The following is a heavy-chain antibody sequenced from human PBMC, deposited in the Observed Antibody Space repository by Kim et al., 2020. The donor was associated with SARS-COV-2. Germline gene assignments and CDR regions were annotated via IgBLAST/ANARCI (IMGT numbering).Heavy chain of an antibody. CDR3: AGRYYYGSGSPPSFDY. Sequence: KFQGRVTITADESTSTAYMELSSLRSEDTAVYYCAGRYYYGSGSPPSFDYWGQGTLVTVSS. J-gene: IGHJ4*02. V-gene: IGHV1-69*01. D-gene: IGHD3-10*01.